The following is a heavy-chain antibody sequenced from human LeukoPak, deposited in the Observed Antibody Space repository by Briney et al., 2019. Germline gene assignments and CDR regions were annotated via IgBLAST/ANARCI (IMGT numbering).Heavy chain of an antibody. D-gene: IGHD4-17*01. CDR2: IWYDGSNK. Sequence: GGSLRLSCAASGFTFSSYDMHWVRQAPGKGLEWVTLIWYDGSNKYYADSVKGRFTISRDNSKNTLYLQMNSLRAEDTAVYYCARANTGYYYYYMDVWGKGTTVTVSS. V-gene: IGHV3-33*01. CDR3: ARANTGYYYYYMDV. J-gene: IGHJ6*03. CDR1: GFTFSSYD.